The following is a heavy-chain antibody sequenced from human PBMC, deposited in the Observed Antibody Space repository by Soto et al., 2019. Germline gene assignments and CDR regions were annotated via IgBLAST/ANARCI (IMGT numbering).Heavy chain of an antibody. CDR3: GKGGGQSLAIDY. CDR1: GFTFSSYA. Sequence: GGSLRLSCAASGFTFSSYAMSWVRQAPGKGLEWVSTIRGSDVGTYYADSVKGRFTIFRDISKNTLYLQMSGLRVEDTAMYFCGKGGGQSLAIDYWGQGALVTVSS. V-gene: IGHV3-23*01. J-gene: IGHJ4*02. D-gene: IGHD1-1*01. CDR2: IRGSDVGT.